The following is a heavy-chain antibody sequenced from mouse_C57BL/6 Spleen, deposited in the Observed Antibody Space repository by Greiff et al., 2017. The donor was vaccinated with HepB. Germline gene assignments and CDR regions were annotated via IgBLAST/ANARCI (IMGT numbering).Heavy chain of an antibody. CDR1: GFTFSSYG. V-gene: IGHV5-6*01. J-gene: IGHJ1*03. CDR3: ARLITTVVAHWYFDV. D-gene: IGHD1-1*01. Sequence: EVKLMESGGDLVKPGGSLKLSCAASGFTFSSYGMSWVRQTPDKRLEWVATISSGGSYTYYPDSVKGRFTISRDNAKNTLYLQMSSLKSEDTAMYYCARLITTVVAHWYFDVWGTGTTVTVSS. CDR2: ISSGGSYT.